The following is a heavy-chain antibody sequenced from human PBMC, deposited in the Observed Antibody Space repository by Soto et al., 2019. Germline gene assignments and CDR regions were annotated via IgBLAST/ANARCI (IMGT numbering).Heavy chain of an antibody. Sequence: PSETLSLTCDVYGGSFSGYIWTWIRQTPGKGLQWIGQINHSGSANYNPSLKSRVTISGHTSKNQFSLKLSSVTAADTAVYYCARHNYDNSCYCHDNYGMDVWGQGTTVTVSS. V-gene: IGHV4-34*01. CDR2: INHSGSA. CDR3: ARHNYDNSCYCHDNYGMDV. J-gene: IGHJ6*02. D-gene: IGHD3-22*01. CDR1: GGSFSGYI.